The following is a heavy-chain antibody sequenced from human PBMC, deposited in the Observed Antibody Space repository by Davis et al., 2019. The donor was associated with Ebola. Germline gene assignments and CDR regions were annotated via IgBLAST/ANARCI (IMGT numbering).Heavy chain of an antibody. CDR2: VIGSGSDT. J-gene: IGHJ4*02. Sequence: GESLKISCSASGFTFSNYGMSWVRQAPGKGLEWVSGVIGSGSDTYYADSVKGRFTISRDNSKNTLYLQMNSLKTEDTAVYYCTTGGYDILTGLNDYWGQGTLVTVSS. D-gene: IGHD3-9*01. CDR3: TTGGYDILTGLNDY. CDR1: GFTFSNYG. V-gene: IGHV3-23*01.